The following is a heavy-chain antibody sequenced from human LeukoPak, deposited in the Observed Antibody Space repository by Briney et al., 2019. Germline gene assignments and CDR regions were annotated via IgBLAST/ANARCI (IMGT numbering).Heavy chain of an antibody. D-gene: IGHD2-15*01. V-gene: IGHV4-4*07. CDR3: ARQSDSGGYFEY. CDR2: IYDSETN. J-gene: IGHJ4*01. CDR1: GDSINRYL. Sequence: SETLSLTCTVSGDSINRYLWPWIRQPAWRGLEWIGRIYDSETNNYKPSLQSRVSMSVETPKNQFSLKLSSVTAADTAVYYCARQSDSGGYFEYWGQGTRVTVSS.